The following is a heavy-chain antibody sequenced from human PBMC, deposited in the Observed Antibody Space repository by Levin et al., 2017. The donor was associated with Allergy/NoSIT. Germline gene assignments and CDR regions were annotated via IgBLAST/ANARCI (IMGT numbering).Heavy chain of an antibody. D-gene: IGHD3-3*01. V-gene: IGHV3-48*03. CDR1: GFPFSSYE. CDR2: ISSTGSTI. Sequence: LSLTCAASGFPFSSYEMNWVRRAPGKGLEWVSYISSTGSTIYSADSVKGRFTISRDNAKNSLYLHMNSLRAEDTAVYYCARQLGNFWSGYNYFDSWGQGTLVTVSS. J-gene: IGHJ4*02. CDR3: ARQLGNFWSGYNYFDS.